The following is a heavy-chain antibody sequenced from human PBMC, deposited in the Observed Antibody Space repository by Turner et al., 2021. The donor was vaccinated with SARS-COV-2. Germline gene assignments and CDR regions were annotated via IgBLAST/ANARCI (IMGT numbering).Heavy chain of an antibody. CDR1: GFTFSSYA. D-gene: IGHD3-22*01. Sequence: EVQLLESGGGLVQPGGSRRLSCAASGFTFSSYAMGWVRQGPGKGVEWVSSIRGSGGSTYYANSVKGRFTISRDNSKNTLYLQMNSLRAEDTAVYYCAKGDRVMIVVVITLFDYWGQGTLVTVSS. J-gene: IGHJ4*02. V-gene: IGHV3-23*01. CDR3: AKGDRVMIVVVITLFDY. CDR2: IRGSGGST.